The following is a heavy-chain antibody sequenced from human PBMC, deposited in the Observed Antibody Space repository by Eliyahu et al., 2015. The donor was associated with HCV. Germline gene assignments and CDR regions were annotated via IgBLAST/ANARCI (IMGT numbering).Heavy chain of an antibody. CDR2: IYWDDDK. Sequence: QITLKESGPTLVKPTQTLTLTCTFSGFSLXXXXVGXGWXRQPPXKALEWLALIYWDDDKRYSPXLKSRLTITKDTSKNQVVLTMTNMDPVDTATYYCAHRPQALLTGTTGDWFDPWGQGTLVTVSS. J-gene: IGHJ5*02. CDR3: AHRPQALLTGTTGDWFDP. CDR1: GFSLXXXXVG. V-gene: IGHV2-5*02. D-gene: IGHD1-14*01.